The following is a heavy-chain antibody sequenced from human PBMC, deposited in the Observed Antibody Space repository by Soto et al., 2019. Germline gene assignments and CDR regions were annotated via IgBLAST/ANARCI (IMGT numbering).Heavy chain of an antibody. V-gene: IGHV4-59*01. CDR2: IYYSGST. J-gene: IGHJ4*02. CDR1: GGSISSYY. Sequence: QVQLQESGPGLVKPSETLSLTYTVSGGSISSYYWSWIRQPPGKGLEWIGYIYYSGSTNYNPSLKSRVTISVDTSKNQFSLKLSSVTAADTAVYYCARAWGRVFDYWGQGTLVTVSS. CDR3: ARAWGRVFDY. D-gene: IGHD3-16*01.